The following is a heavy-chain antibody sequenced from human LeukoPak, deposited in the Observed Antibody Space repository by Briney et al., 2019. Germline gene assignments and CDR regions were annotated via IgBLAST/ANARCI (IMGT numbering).Heavy chain of an antibody. Sequence: PSETLSLTCTVSGGSISSYYWSWIRQPPGKGLVWIGNIYYSGSANYNPSLKSRVTMSVDTSKNQFSLKLTSVTAADTAVYYCARSYYDTSGYQIWGQGTLVTVSS. CDR1: GGSISSYY. V-gene: IGHV4-59*01. D-gene: IGHD3-22*01. CDR2: IYYSGSA. J-gene: IGHJ4*02. CDR3: ARSYYDTSGYQI.